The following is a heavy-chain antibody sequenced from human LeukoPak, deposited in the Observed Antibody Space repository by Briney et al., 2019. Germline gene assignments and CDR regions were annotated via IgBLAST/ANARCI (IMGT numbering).Heavy chain of an antibody. Sequence: SVKVSCKASGGNFRPYKILWVRQAGGQGLEWMGDIIPIFGIPNYAQKFQDRLTITADDSTDTAYMELTSLRSEDTAVYYCVRDPGSDGYGLVDYWGQGTLVTVSS. V-gene: IGHV1-69*13. CDR3: VRDPGSDGYGLVDY. J-gene: IGHJ4*02. CDR1: GGNFRPYK. CDR2: IIPIFGIP. D-gene: IGHD5-24*01.